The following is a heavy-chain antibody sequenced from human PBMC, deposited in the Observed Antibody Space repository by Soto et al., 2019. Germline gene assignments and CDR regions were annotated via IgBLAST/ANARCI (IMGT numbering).Heavy chain of an antibody. D-gene: IGHD6-19*01. CDR1: GFTFSSYW. CDR3: ARDCPLSGALYLAVAGTY. CDR2: IRHDGSEK. J-gene: IGHJ4*02. Sequence: EVQLVESGGGLVQPGGSLRLSCAASGFTFSSYWMSWVRQAPGKGLEWVANIRHDGSEKYYVDSVKGRFTISRDNAKNSLYLQMNGLRAEDTAVYYCARDCPLSGALYLAVAGTYWGQGTLVTVSS. V-gene: IGHV3-7*05.